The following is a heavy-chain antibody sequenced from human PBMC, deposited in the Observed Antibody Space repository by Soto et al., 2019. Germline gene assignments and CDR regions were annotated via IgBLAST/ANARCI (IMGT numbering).Heavy chain of an antibody. CDR2: LIPIFGTA. D-gene: IGHD6-13*01. CDR1: GYTFTSYG. CDR3: ASTAAGTFDYYGMDV. J-gene: IGHJ6*02. V-gene: IGHV1-69*13. Sequence: GASVKVSCKASGYTFTSYGMNWVRQAPGQGLGWMGGLIPIFGTANYAQKFQGRVTITADESTSTAYMELSSLRSEDTAVYYCASTAAGTFDYYGMDVWGQGTTVTVSS.